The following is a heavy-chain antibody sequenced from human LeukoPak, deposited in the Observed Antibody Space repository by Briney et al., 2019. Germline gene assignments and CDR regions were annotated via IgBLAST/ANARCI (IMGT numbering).Heavy chain of an antibody. Sequence: GASVKVSCKASGYTFTSYGISWVRQAPGQGLEWMAWISAYNGNTNYAQKLQGRVTMTTDTSTSKAYMELRSLRSDDTAVFYCARGSLYDFWGGYQYYFDYGGQGPRVTVSS. CDR2: ISAYNGNT. CDR3: ARGSLYDFWGGYQYYFDY. D-gene: IGHD3-3*01. J-gene: IGHJ4*02. CDR1: GYTFTSYG. V-gene: IGHV1-18*01.